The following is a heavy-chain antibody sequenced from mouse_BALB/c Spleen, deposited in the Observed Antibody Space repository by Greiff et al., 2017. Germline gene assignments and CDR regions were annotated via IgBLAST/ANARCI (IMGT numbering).Heavy chain of an antibody. CDR3: ARRRDYYGSPFDY. J-gene: IGHJ2*01. Sequence: VQLQQSGAELAKPGASVKMSCKASGYTFTSYWMHWVKQRPGQGLEWIGYINPSTGYTEYNQKFKDKATLTADKSSSTAYMQLSSLTSEDSAVYYCARRRDYYGSPFDYWGQGTTLTVSS. CDR2: INPSTGYT. V-gene: IGHV1-7*01. CDR1: GYTFTSYW. D-gene: IGHD1-1*01.